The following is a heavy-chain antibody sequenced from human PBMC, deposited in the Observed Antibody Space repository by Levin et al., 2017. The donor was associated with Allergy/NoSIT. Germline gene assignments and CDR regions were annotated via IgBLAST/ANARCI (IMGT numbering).Heavy chain of an antibody. J-gene: IGHJ4*02. Sequence: SETLSLTCTVSGGSISSYYWSWIRQPPGKGLEWIGYIYYSGSTNYNPSLKSRVTISVDTSKNQFSLKLSSVTAADTAVYYCARGGVVAWGQPKPYYFDYWGQGTLVTVSS. D-gene: IGHD1-14*01. CDR3: ARGGVVAWGQPKPYYFDY. CDR1: GGSISSYY. V-gene: IGHV4-59*01. CDR2: IYYSGST.